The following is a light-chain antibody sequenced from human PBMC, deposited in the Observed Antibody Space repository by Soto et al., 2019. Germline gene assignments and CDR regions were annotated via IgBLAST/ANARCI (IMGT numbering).Light chain of an antibody. CDR2: VAN. V-gene: IGKV1-39*01. CDR3: QQSYSNPRT. Sequence: DIQMTQSPSSLSASVGDRVTITCRASQTISNYLNWYQQKPGKAPKVLIYVANSLHSGVPSRFSGSGSGTDFTLTISSLQPEDFATYYCQQSYSNPRTFGQGTKVEIK. CDR1: QTISNY. J-gene: IGKJ1*01.